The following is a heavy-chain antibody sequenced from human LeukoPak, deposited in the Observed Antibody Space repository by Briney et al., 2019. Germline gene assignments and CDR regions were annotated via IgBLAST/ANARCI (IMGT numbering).Heavy chain of an antibody. CDR1: GYSISSGYY. V-gene: IGHV4-38-2*02. J-gene: IGHJ4*02. CDR2: IYHSGST. CDR3: ARVGYCSSTSCYEVDY. D-gene: IGHD2-2*01. Sequence: SETLSLTCTVSGYSISSGYYWGWIRQPPGKGLEWIGSIYHSGSTYYNPSLKSRVTISVDTSKNQFSLKLSSVTAADTAVYYCARVGYCSSTSCYEVDYWGQGTLVTVSS.